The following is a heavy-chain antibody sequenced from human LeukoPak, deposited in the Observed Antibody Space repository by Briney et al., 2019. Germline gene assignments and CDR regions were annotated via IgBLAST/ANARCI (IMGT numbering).Heavy chain of an antibody. CDR3: VKDLIAVALWGDY. D-gene: IGHD6-19*01. J-gene: IGHJ4*02. Sequence: EAGGSLRLSCSASRFTFSSYAMHWVRQAPGKGLEYVSAISSNGGSTYYADSVKGRFTISRDNSKNTLYLQMSSLRAEDTAVYYCVKDLIAVALWGDYWGQGTLVTVSS. CDR2: ISSNGGST. CDR1: RFTFSSYA. V-gene: IGHV3-64D*06.